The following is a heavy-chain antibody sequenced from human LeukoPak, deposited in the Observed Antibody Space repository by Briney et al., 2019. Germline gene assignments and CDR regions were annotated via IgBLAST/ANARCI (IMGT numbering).Heavy chain of an antibody. CDR1: GGSISSYY. V-gene: IGHV4-59*01. J-gene: IGHJ4*02. CDR3: ARDYDSSGYFDY. D-gene: IGHD3-22*01. Sequence: SETLSLTCTVSGGSISSYYWSWIRQPPGEGLEWIGYIYYSGSTNYNPSLKSRVTISVDTSKNQFSLKLSSVTAADTAVYYCARDYDSSGYFDYWGQGTLVTVSS. CDR2: IYYSGST.